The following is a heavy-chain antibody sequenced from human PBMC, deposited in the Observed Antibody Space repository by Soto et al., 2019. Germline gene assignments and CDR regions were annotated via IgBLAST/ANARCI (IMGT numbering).Heavy chain of an antibody. CDR2: FNPANRNT. D-gene: IGHD2-21*02. Sequence: QVQLVQSGAEVKRPGTSVKVSCKVSGYTFTNYGINWVRQAPGQGLEWVGWFNPANRNTNYAQKFQDRVSMTTDTSTNTAYMELRGLRSDDTDVYYCARVRFGDPFDFWGQGTLVTVSS. CDR1: GYTFTNYG. V-gene: IGHV1-18*01. J-gene: IGHJ4*02. CDR3: ARVRFGDPFDF.